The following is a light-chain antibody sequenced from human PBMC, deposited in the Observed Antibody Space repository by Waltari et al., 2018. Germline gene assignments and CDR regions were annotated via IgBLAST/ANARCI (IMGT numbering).Light chain of an antibody. CDR1: TNDVGGYEY. CDR3: CSYAGTYTLL. V-gene: IGLV2-11*01. J-gene: IGLJ2*01. CDR2: DVT. Sequence: QSALTQPRSVSGSPGQSVTISCTGTTNDVGGYEYVSWYQQYPGKAPKLKIYDVTKRRSGVPDRFSGSKSGNTASLTISGLQAEDEADYYCCSYAGTYTLLFGGGTKLTVL.